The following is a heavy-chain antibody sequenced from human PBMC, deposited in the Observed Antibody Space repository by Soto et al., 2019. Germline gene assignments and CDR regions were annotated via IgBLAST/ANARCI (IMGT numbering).Heavy chain of an antibody. J-gene: IGHJ4*02. CDR1: GDSIGTINYY. Sequence: QLQLQESGPGLVKPSETLSVTCSVSGDSIGTINYYWGWLRQPPGKGPEWIGSIYYSGSTHYNPSLRGRVTISVDTSKNQFSLRLSSVTAADTAVCYCARHPGYTVPTVYATHYFDDWGQGVLVTVSS. CDR3: ARHPGYTVPTVYATHYFDD. D-gene: IGHD2-8*01. V-gene: IGHV4-39*01. CDR2: IYYSGST.